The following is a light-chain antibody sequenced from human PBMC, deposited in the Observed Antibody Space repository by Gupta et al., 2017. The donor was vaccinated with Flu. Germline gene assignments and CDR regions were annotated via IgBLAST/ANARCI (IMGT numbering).Light chain of an antibody. CDR2: ASS. CDR3: QQDDDLPFT. V-gene: IGKV1-33*01. Sequence: DIQMTQSPSSLSASVGDRVTITCQASHDITNYLNWFQHKPGQAPKLLIYASSKSEAGVPSRFSGSGSATDFTLAINILQPEDIATYCCQQDDDLPFTFGHGTKVDI. CDR1: HDITNY. J-gene: IGKJ3*01.